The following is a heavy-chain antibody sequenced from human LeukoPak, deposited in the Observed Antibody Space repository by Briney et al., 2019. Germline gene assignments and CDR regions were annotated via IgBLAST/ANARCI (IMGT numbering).Heavy chain of an antibody. CDR3: AKESSLLRGPTVIYYFDF. CDR1: GFTFSSYG. V-gene: IGHV3-23*01. D-gene: IGHD3-10*01. CDR2: ISGGGGST. Sequence: PGGSLRLSCAASGFTFSSYGMHWVRQAPGKGLEWVSSISGGGGSTYYADSVKGRFTISRDNSKNTLYLQMNSLRAEDTAIYYCAKESSLLRGPTVIYYFDFWGQGTLVTVSS. J-gene: IGHJ4*02.